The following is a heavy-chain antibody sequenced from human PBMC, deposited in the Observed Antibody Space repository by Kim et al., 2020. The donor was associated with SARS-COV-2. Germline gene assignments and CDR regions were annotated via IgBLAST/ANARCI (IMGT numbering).Heavy chain of an antibody. CDR2: INHSGST. D-gene: IGHD2-15*01. CDR1: GGSFSGYY. Sequence: SETLSLTCAVYGGSFSGYYWSWIRQPPGKGLEWIGEINHSGSTNYNPSLKSRVTISVDTSKNQFSLKLSSVTAADTAVYYCARVYRYQIVVVVAATKNGWFDPWGQGTLVTVSS. V-gene: IGHV4-34*01. CDR3: ARVYRYQIVVVVAATKNGWFDP. J-gene: IGHJ5*01.